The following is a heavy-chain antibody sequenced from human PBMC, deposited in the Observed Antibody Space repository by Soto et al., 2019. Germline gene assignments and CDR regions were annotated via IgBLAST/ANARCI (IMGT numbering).Heavy chain of an antibody. V-gene: IGHV3-30*18. J-gene: IGHJ6*02. D-gene: IGHD6-6*01. CDR3: AKDRDYSSSSDLYYYYGMDV. Sequence: GGSLRLSCAASGFTFSSYSMHWVRQAPGKGLEWVAGIAYDGSNKYYADSVKGRFTISRDNSKNTLYLQMNSLRAEDTAVFYCAKDRDYSSSSDLYYYYGMDVWGQGTTVTVSS. CDR2: IAYDGSNK. CDR1: GFTFSSYS.